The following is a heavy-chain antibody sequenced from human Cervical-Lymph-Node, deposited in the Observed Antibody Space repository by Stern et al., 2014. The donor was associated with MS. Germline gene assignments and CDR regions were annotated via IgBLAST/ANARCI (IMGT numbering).Heavy chain of an antibody. CDR2: VKPNSGGT. Sequence: QVHLVQSGAEVGKPGASVKVSCEASGYTFTGYYIHWVRQAPGQGLEWMGRVKPNSGGTDYAQKFQGRLTLTRDTSISTAYIELTGLRSDDTAIYFCARDPPETFGKLTNYYFDYWGQGTLVAVSS. V-gene: IGHV1-2*06. CDR3: ARDPPETFGKLTNYYFDY. D-gene: IGHD3-10*01. CDR1: GYTFTGYY. J-gene: IGHJ4*02.